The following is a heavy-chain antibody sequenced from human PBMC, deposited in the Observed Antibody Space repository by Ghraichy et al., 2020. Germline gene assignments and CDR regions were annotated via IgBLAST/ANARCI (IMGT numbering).Heavy chain of an antibody. CDR2: IRGSGSST. J-gene: IGHJ3*02. CDR3: AKDRDYSDSSGYYFNAFDI. V-gene: IGHV3-23*01. CDR1: GYTFSSYA. Sequence: GSLRLSCAASGYTFSSYAMSWVRQAPGKGLEWVSAIRGSGSSTYYTDSVKGRFTISRDNSKNTLYLQMNSLRAEDTAVYYCAKDRDYSDSSGYYFNAFDIWGQGTMVTVSS. D-gene: IGHD3-22*01.